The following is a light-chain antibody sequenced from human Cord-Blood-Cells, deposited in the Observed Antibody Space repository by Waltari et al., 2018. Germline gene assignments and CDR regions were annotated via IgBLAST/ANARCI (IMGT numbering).Light chain of an antibody. V-gene: IGKV1-39*01. CDR1: QSISSY. CDR3: QQSYSTPWT. Sequence: DIQMTQSPCSHSASVGDRVTITFRASQSISSYLNWYQQKPGKDPKLLIYTASSLQSGVPSRFSGSVSGTDFTLTISSVQPEDFATYYCQQSYSTPWTFGQGTKVEIK. CDR2: TAS. J-gene: IGKJ1*01.